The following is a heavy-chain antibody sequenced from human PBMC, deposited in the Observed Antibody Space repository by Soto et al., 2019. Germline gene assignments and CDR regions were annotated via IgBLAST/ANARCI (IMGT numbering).Heavy chain of an antibody. V-gene: IGHV1-2*02. CDR2: VNPSNGVT. CDR1: GYSFSGHY. D-gene: IGHD1-26*01. Sequence: QVQLVQSGTELKRPGTSVKVFCKAIGYSFSGHYIHWVRQAPGQGLEWMGWVNPSNGVTNVAQRFQGRVTMTRDTSINTAYMEVSGLTSDDSAVFYCAREEDNGSLYFWGQGTLVTVSA. CDR3: AREEDNGSLYF. J-gene: IGHJ4*02.